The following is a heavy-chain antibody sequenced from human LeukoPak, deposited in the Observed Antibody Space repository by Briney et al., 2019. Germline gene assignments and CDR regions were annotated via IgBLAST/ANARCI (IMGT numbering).Heavy chain of an antibody. CDR2: IYSGGAT. J-gene: IGHJ3*02. D-gene: IGHD6-13*01. Sequence: GGSLRLSCAASGFSFRSNYMNWVRQPPGKGLEWVSVIYSGGATKHGDCVKGRFTISRENSKNTLYLQMNSLRAEDAAVYYCARDAAGYEVFDIWGQGTMVSVSS. CDR1: GFSFRSNY. V-gene: IGHV3-66*01. CDR3: ARDAAGYEVFDI.